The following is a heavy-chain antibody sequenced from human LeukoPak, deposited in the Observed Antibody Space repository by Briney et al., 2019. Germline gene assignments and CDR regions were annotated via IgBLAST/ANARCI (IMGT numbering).Heavy chain of an antibody. D-gene: IGHD5-18*01. CDR2: IYYSGST. CDR3: ARRGSDTAMGYQVLIR. CDR1: GFTFSSYA. V-gene: IGHV4-39*01. J-gene: IGHJ4*02. Sequence: GSLRLSCAASGFTFSSYAMSWVRQAPGKGLEWIGSIYYSGSTYYNPSLKSRVTISVDTSKNQFSLKLSSVTAADTAVYYCARRGSDTAMGYQVLIRWGQGTLVTVSS.